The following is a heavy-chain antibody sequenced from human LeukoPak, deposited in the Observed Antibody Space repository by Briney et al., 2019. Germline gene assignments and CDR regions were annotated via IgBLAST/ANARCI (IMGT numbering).Heavy chain of an antibody. CDR2: ISGSGGRT. D-gene: IGHD3-22*01. CDR1: GFTFSSYA. CDR3: AKEPITMIVVPFDP. Sequence: GGSLRLSCAASGFTFSSYAMSWVRQAPGKGLEWVSAISGSGGRTYYADSVKGRFTIPRDNSKNTLHLQMNSLRAEDTAVYYCAKEPITMIVVPFDPWGQGTLVTVSS. J-gene: IGHJ5*02. V-gene: IGHV3-23*01.